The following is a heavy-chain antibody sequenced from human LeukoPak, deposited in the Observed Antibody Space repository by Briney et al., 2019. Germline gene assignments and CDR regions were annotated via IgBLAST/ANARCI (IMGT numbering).Heavy chain of an antibody. CDR2: IWYDGSNK. CDR3: AREGEDVVVTAIPYYYYYYGMDV. V-gene: IGHV3-33*01. Sequence: SGRSLRLSCAASGFTFSSYGMHWVRQAPGKGLEWVAVIWYDGSNKYYADSVKGRFTISRDNSKKTLYLQMNSLRAEDTAVYYCAREGEDVVVTAIPYYYYYYGMDVWGKGTTVTVSS. CDR1: GFTFSSYG. J-gene: IGHJ6*04. D-gene: IGHD2-21*02.